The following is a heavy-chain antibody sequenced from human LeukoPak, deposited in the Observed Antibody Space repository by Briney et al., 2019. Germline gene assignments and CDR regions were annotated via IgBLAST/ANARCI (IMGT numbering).Heavy chain of an antibody. CDR1: GFTFSSYW. J-gene: IGHJ4*02. D-gene: IGHD3-10*01. CDR2: INQDGSEK. V-gene: IGHV3-7*01. CDR3: ARDGVRDDLYFDR. Sequence: GGSLRLSCAASGFTFSSYWMNWVRQAPGKGLEWVASINQDGSEKYYLDSVKGRFTISRDNAKNSLYLQMNSLRDEDTAVYSCARDGVRDDLYFDRWGQGTLVTVSS.